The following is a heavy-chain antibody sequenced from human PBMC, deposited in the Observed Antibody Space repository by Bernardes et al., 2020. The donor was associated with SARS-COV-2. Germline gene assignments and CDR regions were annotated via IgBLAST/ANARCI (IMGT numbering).Heavy chain of an antibody. CDR2: ISSNGDNT. CDR1: GFTFSSSA. V-gene: IGHV3-64D*06. D-gene: IGHD2-21*01. Sequence: GGSLRLSCSASGFTFSSSAMHWVRQAPGKGLECVSGISSNGDNTYFADSVKGRFTISRDNSKNMLYLQMSSLRTEDTAVYYCVKYSPHFDYWGQGTPVTVSS. J-gene: IGHJ4*02. CDR3: VKYSPHFDY.